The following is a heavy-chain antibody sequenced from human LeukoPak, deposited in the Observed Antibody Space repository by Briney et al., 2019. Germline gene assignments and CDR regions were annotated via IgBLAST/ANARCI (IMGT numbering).Heavy chain of an antibody. CDR2: ISDSGDGT. CDR1: GFTFRTYA. D-gene: IGHD3-10*01. V-gene: IGHV3-23*01. CDR3: AKGAVRGDPKYFDY. Sequence: GGSLRLSCAASGFTFRTYAMSWVRQAPGKGLEWVSGISDSGDGTYYAESVKGRFTISRDNSKNTVFLQMNSLRADDTAKYYCAKGAVRGDPKYFDYWGQGTLVTVSS. J-gene: IGHJ4*02.